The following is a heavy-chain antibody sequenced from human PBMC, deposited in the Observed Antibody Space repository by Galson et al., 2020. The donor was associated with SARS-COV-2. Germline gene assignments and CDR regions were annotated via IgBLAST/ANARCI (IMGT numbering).Heavy chain of an antibody. CDR2: IFHSGYT. J-gene: IGHJ6*03. V-gene: IGHV4-4*02. CDR3: TRIIVTACDVSYMDV. Sequence: SETLSLTCAVSGGSISSSHWWGWVRQPPGKGLEWIGEIFHSGYTNYNPSLKSRVTMSLDTSKNQFSLKLSSVTAADTALYYGTRIIVTACDVSYMDVWGKGTTFTVSS. D-gene: IGHD2-21*02. CDR1: GGSISSSHW.